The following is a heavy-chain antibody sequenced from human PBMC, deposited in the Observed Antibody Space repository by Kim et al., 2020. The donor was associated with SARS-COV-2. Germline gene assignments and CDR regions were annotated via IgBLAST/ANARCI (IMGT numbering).Heavy chain of an antibody. V-gene: IGHV4-31*03. CDR2: IYYSGST. J-gene: IGHJ1*01. CDR1: GGSISSGGYY. Sequence: SETLSLTCTVSGGSISSGGYYWSWIRQHPGKGLEWIGYIYYSGSTYYNPSLKSRVTISVDTSKNQFSLKLSSVTAADTAVYYCARDGGYGDSFLQHWGQGTLVTVSS. CDR3: ARDGGYGDSFLQH. D-gene: IGHD4-17*01.